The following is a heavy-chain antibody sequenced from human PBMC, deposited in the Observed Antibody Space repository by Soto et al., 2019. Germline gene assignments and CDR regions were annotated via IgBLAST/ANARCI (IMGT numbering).Heavy chain of an antibody. CDR1: GGTFSSYA. CDR2: IIPIFGTA. V-gene: IGHV1-69*13. Sequence: SVKVSCKASGGTFSSYAISWVRQAPGQGLEWMGGIIPIFGTANYAQKFQGRVTITADESTSTAYMELSSLRSEDTAVYYCAFVNYCTNGVCYGWFDPWGQGTLVTVSS. J-gene: IGHJ5*02. D-gene: IGHD2-8*01. CDR3: AFVNYCTNGVCYGWFDP.